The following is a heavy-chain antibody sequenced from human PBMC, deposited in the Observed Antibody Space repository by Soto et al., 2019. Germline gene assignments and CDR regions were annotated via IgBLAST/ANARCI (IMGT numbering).Heavy chain of an antibody. Sequence: QITLKESGPTLVKPTQTLTLTCTFSGFSLSTSGVGVGWIRQPPGKALEWLAFLYWDDDKRYSPSLKSRLTIPKDTSKNQVLRTMTNMDPVDTATYYCARTSVNWGSRGLVDYWGQGTLVTVAS. CDR3: ARTSVNWGSRGLVDY. J-gene: IGHJ4*02. CDR1: GFSLSTSGVG. V-gene: IGHV2-5*02. D-gene: IGHD7-27*01. CDR2: LYWDDDK.